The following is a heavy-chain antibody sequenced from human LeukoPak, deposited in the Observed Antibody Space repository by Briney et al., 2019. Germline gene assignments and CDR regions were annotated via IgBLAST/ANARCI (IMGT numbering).Heavy chain of an antibody. Sequence: SETLSLTCTVSGGSISSYYWSWIRQPPGKGLEWIGYIYYNGSTNYNPSLKSRVTISVDTSKNQFSLKLSSVTAADTAVYYCASLTRGYCSGGSCYGAFDIWGQGTMVTVSS. CDR3: ASLTRGYCSGGSCYGAFDI. D-gene: IGHD2-15*01. J-gene: IGHJ3*02. CDR1: GGSISSYY. CDR2: IYYNGST. V-gene: IGHV4-59*01.